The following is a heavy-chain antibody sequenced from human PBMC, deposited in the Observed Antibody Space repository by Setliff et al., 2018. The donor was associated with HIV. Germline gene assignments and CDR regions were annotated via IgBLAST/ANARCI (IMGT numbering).Heavy chain of an antibody. CDR3: ARWYTTGRGWFDP. CDR2: IYYTGDT. D-gene: IGHD6-25*01. V-gene: IGHV4-31*03. Sequence: SETLSLTCTVSGGSINSGEYYWSWSRQHPGKGLEWIGYIYYTGDTYYNPPLKSRVTMSIDTSKNQFSLRLSSVTAADTAVYYCARWYTTGRGWFDPWGQGTLVTGSS. J-gene: IGHJ5*02. CDR1: GGSINSGEYY.